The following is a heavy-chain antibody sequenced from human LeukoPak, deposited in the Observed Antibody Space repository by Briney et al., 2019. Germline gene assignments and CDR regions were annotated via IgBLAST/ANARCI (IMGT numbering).Heavy chain of an antibody. Sequence: SETLSLTCTVSGVSISSYYWSWIRQPAGKGLEWIGRIHTSGSTNYNPSLKSRVTMSVDTSKNQFSLKLSSVTAADTAVYYCASEPFNYYDSSGYYHDGAFDIWGQGTMVTVSS. D-gene: IGHD3-22*01. CDR3: ASEPFNYYDSSGYYHDGAFDI. CDR2: IHTSGST. V-gene: IGHV4-4*07. CDR1: GVSISSYY. J-gene: IGHJ3*02.